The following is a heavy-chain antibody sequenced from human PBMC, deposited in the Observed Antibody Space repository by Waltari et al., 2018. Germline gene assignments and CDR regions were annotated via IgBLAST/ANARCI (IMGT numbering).Heavy chain of an antibody. J-gene: IGHJ4*02. V-gene: IGHV4-38-2*01. Sequence: QVQLQESGPGLVKPSETLSLTCAVSGYSISSGYYWGWIRQPPGKGLEWIGSIYHRGITYDNPSRKSRVTISVDTSKNQFSLKLSSVTAADTAVYYCARRSASSTVWDYWGQGTLVTVSS. CDR1: GYSISSGYY. D-gene: IGHD3-16*01. CDR3: ARRSASSTVWDY. CDR2: IYHRGIT.